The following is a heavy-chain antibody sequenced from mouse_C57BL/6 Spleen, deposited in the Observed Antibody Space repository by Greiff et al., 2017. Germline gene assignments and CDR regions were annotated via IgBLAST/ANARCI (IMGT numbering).Heavy chain of an antibody. CDR3: TRGDGNWFAY. V-gene: IGHV5-9-1*02. D-gene: IGHD2-1*01. Sequence: DVQLVESGEGLVKPGGSLKLSCAASGFTFSSYAMSWVRQTPEKRLEWVAYISSGGDYIYYADTVKGRFTISRDNARNTLYLQMSSLKSEDTAMYYCTRGDGNWFAYWGQGTLVTVSA. J-gene: IGHJ3*01. CDR1: GFTFSSYA. CDR2: ISSGGDYI.